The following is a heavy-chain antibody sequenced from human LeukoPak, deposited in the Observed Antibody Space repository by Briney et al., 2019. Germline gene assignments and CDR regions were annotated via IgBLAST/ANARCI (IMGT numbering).Heavy chain of an antibody. Sequence: SVKVSCKASGGTFSSYAISWVRQAPGQGLEWMGRIIPILGIANYAQKFQGRVTITADKSTSTAYMELSSLRSEDTAVYYCAGDHVGYYGSGSYYAVDYWGQGTLVTVSS. V-gene: IGHV1-69*04. CDR3: AGDHVGYYGSGSYYAVDY. J-gene: IGHJ4*02. CDR1: GGTFSSYA. CDR2: IIPILGIA. D-gene: IGHD3-10*01.